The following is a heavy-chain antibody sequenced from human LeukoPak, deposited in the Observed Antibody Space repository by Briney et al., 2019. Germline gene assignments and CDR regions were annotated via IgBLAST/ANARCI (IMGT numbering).Heavy chain of an antibody. Sequence: GGSLRLSCAASGFTFSSYAMSWVRQAPGKRLEWVSVISGSGGSTYYADSVKGRFTISRDNSKNTLYLQMNSLRAEDTAVYYCAKVLAYYDFWSGYQYFDYWGQGTLVTVSS. CDR1: GFTFSSYA. J-gene: IGHJ4*02. CDR2: ISGSGGST. CDR3: AKVLAYYDFWSGYQYFDY. V-gene: IGHV3-23*01. D-gene: IGHD3-3*01.